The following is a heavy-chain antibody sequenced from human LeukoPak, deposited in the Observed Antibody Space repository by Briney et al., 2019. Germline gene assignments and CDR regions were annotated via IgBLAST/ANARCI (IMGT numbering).Heavy chain of an antibody. Sequence: RASVKVSCTASGYTFTSYGISWVRQAPGQGLEWMGWISAYNGNTNYAQKLQGRVTMTTDTSTSTAYMELRSLRSDDTAVYYCARDQYYDFWSGYSNWFDPWGQGTLVTVSS. D-gene: IGHD3-3*01. CDR2: ISAYNGNT. CDR3: ARDQYYDFWSGYSNWFDP. J-gene: IGHJ5*02. V-gene: IGHV1-18*01. CDR1: GYTFTSYG.